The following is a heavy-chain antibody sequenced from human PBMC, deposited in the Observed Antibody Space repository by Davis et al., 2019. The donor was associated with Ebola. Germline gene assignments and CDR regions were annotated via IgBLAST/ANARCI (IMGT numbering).Heavy chain of an antibody. CDR1: GFTFSDYY. V-gene: IGHV3-11*01. CDR2: ISSSGSTK. CDR3: ARTSDYGMDV. Sequence: GESLKISCAASGFTFSDYYMSWIRQAPGKGLEWVSYISSSGSTKYYPDSVKGRFTISRDNAKNSLYLQMNSLGAEDTAVYYCARTSDYGMDVWGKGTTVTVSS. J-gene: IGHJ6*04.